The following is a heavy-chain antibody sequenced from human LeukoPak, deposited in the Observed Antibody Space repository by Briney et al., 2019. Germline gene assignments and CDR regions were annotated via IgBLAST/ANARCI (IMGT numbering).Heavy chain of an antibody. CDR1: GYTFTSYG. CDR3: ARLPYGDYQFDY. Sequence: ASVNVSCKASGYTFTSYGISWVRQAPGQGLEWMGWISAYNGNTNYAQKLQGRVTMTTDTSTSTAYMELRSLRSDDTAVYYCARLPYGDYQFDYWGQGTLVTVSS. D-gene: IGHD4-17*01. CDR2: ISAYNGNT. J-gene: IGHJ4*02. V-gene: IGHV1-18*01.